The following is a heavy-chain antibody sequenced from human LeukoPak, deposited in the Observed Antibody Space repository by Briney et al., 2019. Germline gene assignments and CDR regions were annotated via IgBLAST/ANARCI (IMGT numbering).Heavy chain of an antibody. V-gene: IGHV3-33*06. CDR2: IWFDGSVK. D-gene: IGHD3-3*01. CDR3: AKDTAIQFLEPAF. Sequence: GGSLRLSCAASGFTFNTHGMHWVRQAPGKGLEWVAAIWFDGSVKHYSDAVKGRFTISRDNSLNTLYLQMNRVRVEDTAMYYCAKDTAIQFLEPAFWGQGTLVTVSS. J-gene: IGHJ4*02. CDR1: GFTFNTHG.